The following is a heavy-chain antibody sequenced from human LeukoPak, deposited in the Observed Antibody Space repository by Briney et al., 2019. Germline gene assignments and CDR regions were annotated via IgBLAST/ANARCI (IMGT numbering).Heavy chain of an antibody. CDR1: GGSIRSSLFY. CDR2: VYYSGST. CDR3: ARLLDTSGLFDY. J-gene: IGHJ4*02. Sequence: PSETLSLTCTVSGGSIRSSLFYWAWIRQPPGKGLEWIGIVYYSGSTYCNPSLKSRVTISVDTSKNQFSLKLSSVTAADTAVYYCARLLDTSGLFDYWGQGTLVTVSS. V-gene: IGHV4-39*01. D-gene: IGHD3-22*01.